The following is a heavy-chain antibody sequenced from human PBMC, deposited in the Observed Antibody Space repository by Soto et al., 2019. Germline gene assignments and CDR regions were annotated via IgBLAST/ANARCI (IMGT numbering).Heavy chain of an antibody. V-gene: IGHV4-30-4*01. Sequence: QVQLQESGPRLVKPLQTLSLTCTVSGDSINSGDYYWSWIRQPPGRGLEWVGYSFYSGITDYNPHLKSRMMISMDTSKTKFPLRLNSVTASDTAGYFCAGWSGVGVAGMDVWGQGTTVSVSS. D-gene: IGHD2-15*01. J-gene: IGHJ6*02. CDR2: SFYSGIT. CDR1: GDSINSGDYY. CDR3: AGWSGVGVAGMDV.